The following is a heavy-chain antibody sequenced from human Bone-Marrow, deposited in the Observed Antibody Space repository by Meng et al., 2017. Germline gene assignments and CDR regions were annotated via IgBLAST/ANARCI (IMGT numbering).Heavy chain of an antibody. J-gene: IGHJ4*02. V-gene: IGHV4-34*01. CDR1: GGTFSDYD. D-gene: IGHD5-18*01. CDR3: ARQGDTAMATFDY. Sequence: QVQLQQWGAGLLKPSETLSLTCAVYGGTFSDYDWSWIRQPPGKGLEWIGEINHSGGTKYTPSLESRVTISIDTSKNQFSLKLSSVTAADTAIYYCARQGDTAMATFDYWGQGTLVTVSS. CDR2: INHSGGT.